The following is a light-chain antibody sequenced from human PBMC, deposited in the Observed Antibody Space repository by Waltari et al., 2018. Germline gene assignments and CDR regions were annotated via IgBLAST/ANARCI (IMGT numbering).Light chain of an antibody. CDR3: QQYGSSPLT. CDR2: GAS. CDR1: QSVSSSY. J-gene: IGKJ4*01. Sequence: EIVLTQSPGPLSLSPGERATLSGRASQSVSSSYLAWYQQKPGQAPRLLIYGASTRATGIPDRFSGSGSGTDFTLTVNRLEPEDFAVYYCQQYGSSPLTFGGGTKVEIK. V-gene: IGKV3-20*01.